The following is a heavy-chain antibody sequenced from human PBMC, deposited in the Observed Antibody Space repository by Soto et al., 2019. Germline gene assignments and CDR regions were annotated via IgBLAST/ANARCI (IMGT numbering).Heavy chain of an antibody. CDR1: GLTFSRYA. V-gene: IGHV3-23*01. J-gene: IGHJ6*02. Sequence: GGSLRLSCAASGLTFSRYAMNWVRQAPGKGLEWVSVISGSGGTRYYADSVKGRFTISRDNSKGILYLQMNSLRADDTAVYYCAKDPYPVLVLPAANGMDVWGQGNTVTVSS. CDR2: ISGSGGTR. CDR3: AKDPYPVLVLPAANGMDV. D-gene: IGHD2-2*01.